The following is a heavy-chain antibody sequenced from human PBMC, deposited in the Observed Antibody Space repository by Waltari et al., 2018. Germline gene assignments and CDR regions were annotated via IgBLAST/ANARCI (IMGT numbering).Heavy chain of an antibody. CDR1: GYTFTTYI. Sequence: QVQLVQSGAKVKKPGASVKVSCRTSGYTFTTYILTGVRQAPGQGLEWMGWISGYNGNTNDAQKLQGRVTMTTDTSTSTAYMELTSLRSDDTAIYYCATAEIGATISAALDYWGQGTLVTVSS. CDR3: ATAEIGATISAALDY. J-gene: IGHJ4*02. V-gene: IGHV1-18*04. CDR2: ISGYNGNT. D-gene: IGHD5-12*01.